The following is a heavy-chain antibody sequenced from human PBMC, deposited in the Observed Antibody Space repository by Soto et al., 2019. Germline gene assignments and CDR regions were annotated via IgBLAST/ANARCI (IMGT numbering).Heavy chain of an antibody. CDR2: ISRGGDIT. CDR3: SKWSGFGDA. J-gene: IGHJ5*02. Sequence: PGGSLRLSCVASGFDFSSNSMTWARQAPGKGLEWVGGISRGGDITFYRDSVKGRFTISRDISKNTLFLQMNSLRVEDTATYFCSKWSGFGDAWGQGTLVTVSS. D-gene: IGHD2-15*01. V-gene: IGHV3-23*01. CDR1: GFDFSSNS.